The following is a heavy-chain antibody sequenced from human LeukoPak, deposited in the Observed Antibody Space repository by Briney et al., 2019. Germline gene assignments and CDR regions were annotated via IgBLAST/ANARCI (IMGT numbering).Heavy chain of an antibody. V-gene: IGHV3-21*01. Sequence: GGSLRLSCAASGFTFSSYGMNWVRQAPGKGLEWVAYISSSSSYIYYADSVKGRFTISRDNAKKSLYLQMNSLRAEDTAVYYCARDPPTITLAGNGNDYWGQGTLVTVSS. CDR1: GFTFSSYG. J-gene: IGHJ4*02. CDR3: ARDPPTITLAGNGNDY. D-gene: IGHD6-19*01. CDR2: ISSSSSYI.